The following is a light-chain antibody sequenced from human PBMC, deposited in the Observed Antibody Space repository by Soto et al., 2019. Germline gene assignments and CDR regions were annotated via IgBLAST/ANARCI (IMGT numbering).Light chain of an antibody. CDR1: SSDVGSHNF. CDR2: EVT. V-gene: IGLV2-23*02. Sequence: QTAPVSGSPGQSITISCTGTSSDVGSHNFVSWYQQRPGKAPKLMIFEVTKRPSGVSSRFSASKSGNTASLTISGVQAEDEADYYCCSYAGTTSWVFGGGTKLTVL. J-gene: IGLJ3*02. CDR3: CSYAGTTSWV.